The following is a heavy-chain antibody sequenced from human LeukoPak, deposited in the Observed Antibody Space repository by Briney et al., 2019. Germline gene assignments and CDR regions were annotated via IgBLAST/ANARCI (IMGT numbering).Heavy chain of an antibody. V-gene: IGHV3-30-3*01. D-gene: IGHD3-9*01. CDR3: AKGGSVDRGY. CDR2: ISYDGSNK. CDR1: GFTFSSYA. J-gene: IGHJ4*02. Sequence: GGSLRLSCAASGFTFSSYAMHWVRQAPGKGLEWVAVISYDGSNKYYADSVKGRFTISRDNSKNTLYLQMNSLRAEDTAVYYCAKGGSVDRGYWGQGTLVTVSS.